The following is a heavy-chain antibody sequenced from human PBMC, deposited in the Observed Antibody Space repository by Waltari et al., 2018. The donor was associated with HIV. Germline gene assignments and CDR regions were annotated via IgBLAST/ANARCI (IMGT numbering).Heavy chain of an antibody. D-gene: IGHD3-3*01. CDR1: GYPITRGHH. CDR2: IFHSGGA. V-gene: IGHV4-38-2*01. Sequence: QVQLQESGPGLVKPSETLSLTCGVSGYPITRGHHWGWLRQPPGMGLEWIGSIFHSGGAYYNPPLRSRVTISVDTSKNQFSLKLNSVTAADTAVYFCARSEGAQTATIFDRWGQGTLVTVSS. CDR3: ARSEGAQTATIFDR. J-gene: IGHJ4*02.